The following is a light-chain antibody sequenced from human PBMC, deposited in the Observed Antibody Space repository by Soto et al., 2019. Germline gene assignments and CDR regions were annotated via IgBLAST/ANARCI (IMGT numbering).Light chain of an antibody. CDR1: QSVSSNY. CDR3: QQYGSSPPRYT. V-gene: IGKV3D-20*01. CDR2: DAS. Sequence: EIVLTQSPATLSLSPGERATLSCGASQSVSSNYLAEYQQKPGLAPRLLIXDASTRATGIPDRFSGSGSGTDFTLTISRLEPEDFAVSYCQQYGSSPPRYTFGQGTKVDIK. J-gene: IGKJ2*01.